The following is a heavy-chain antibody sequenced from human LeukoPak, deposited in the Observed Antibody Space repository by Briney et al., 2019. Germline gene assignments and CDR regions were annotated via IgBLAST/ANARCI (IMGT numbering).Heavy chain of an antibody. Sequence: PGGSLRLSCAASGFTFSSYAMSWVRQAPGKGLEWVSAISGSGGSTYFADSVKGRFTISRDNSKNTLYLQMNSLRAEDTAVYYCVVKTTSVAGTRGGFRLDPLSSWFDPWGQGTLVTVSS. D-gene: IGHD6-19*01. J-gene: IGHJ5*02. CDR1: GFTFSSYA. CDR2: ISGSGGST. V-gene: IGHV3-23*01. CDR3: VVKTTSVAGTRGGFRLDPLSSWFDP.